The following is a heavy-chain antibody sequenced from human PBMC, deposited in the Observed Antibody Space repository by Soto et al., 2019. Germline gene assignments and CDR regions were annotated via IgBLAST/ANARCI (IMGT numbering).Heavy chain of an antibody. J-gene: IGHJ4*02. CDR2: INHSGGT. CDR3: ATRRYYDILNGYSPRDY. Sequence: PSETLSLTCAVYGGSFSGYYWSWIRQPPGKGLEWIGEINHSGGTNYNPSLKSRVTISVDTSKNQFSLKLSSVTAADTAVYYCATRRYYDILNGYSPRDYWGQGTLVTVSS. V-gene: IGHV4-34*01. D-gene: IGHD3-9*01. CDR1: GGSFSGYY.